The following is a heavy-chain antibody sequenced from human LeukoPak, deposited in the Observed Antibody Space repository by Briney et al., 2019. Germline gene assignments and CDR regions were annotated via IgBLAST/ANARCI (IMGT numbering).Heavy chain of an antibody. CDR1: GGTFSSYA. Sequence: SVKVSCKASGGTFSSYAISWVRQAPGQGLEWTGGIIPIFGTANYAQKFQGRVTITADESTSTAYMELSSLRSEDTAVYYCAGGGYSGYDWDLYYFDYWGQGTLVTVSS. CDR3: AGGGYSGYDWDLYYFDY. CDR2: IIPIFGTA. D-gene: IGHD5-12*01. V-gene: IGHV1-69*13. J-gene: IGHJ4*02.